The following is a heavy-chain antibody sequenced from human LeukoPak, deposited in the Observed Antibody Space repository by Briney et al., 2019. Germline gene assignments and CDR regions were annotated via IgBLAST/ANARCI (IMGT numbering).Heavy chain of an antibody. Sequence: GGSLRLSCAASGFTFSNHGTNWVRQAPGKGLEWVSGISPSGDITYYADSVKGRFTISRDNSKNTLYLQMNSLRAEDTAVYYCAKDYEPLVGVHRWGDWFDPWGQGTLVTVSS. D-gene: IGHD1-26*01. CDR2: ISPSGDIT. J-gene: IGHJ5*02. CDR1: GFTFSNHG. V-gene: IGHV3-23*01. CDR3: AKDYEPLVGVHRWGDWFDP.